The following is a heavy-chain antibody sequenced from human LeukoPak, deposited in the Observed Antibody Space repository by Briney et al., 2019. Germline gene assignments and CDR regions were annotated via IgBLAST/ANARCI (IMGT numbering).Heavy chain of an antibody. Sequence: PSETLSLTGTVSGGSISSGDYYWSWIRQPPGKGLEWNGFIYHTGSFQYNPSLKSRVTISVDTSKNQFSLNLRSVTAADTSVYYCARQAASIVVVTAKGLYHFDYWGQGTVVTVSS. CDR1: GGSISSGDYY. CDR2: IYHTGSF. J-gene: IGHJ4*02. CDR3: ARQAASIVVVTAKGLYHFDY. V-gene: IGHV4-30-4*01. D-gene: IGHD2-21*02.